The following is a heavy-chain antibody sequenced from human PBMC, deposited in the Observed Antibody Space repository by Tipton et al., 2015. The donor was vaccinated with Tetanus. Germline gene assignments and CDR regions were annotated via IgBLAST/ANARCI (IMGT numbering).Heavy chain of an antibody. CDR3: ARTPDYYYSMDV. J-gene: IGHJ6*02. CDR2: ISSSGST. Sequence: TLSLTCTDSGGPLRSGDHYWSWIRQPPGKGLEWLAYISSSGSTNSNYSLKSRITISRDTSKNQFSLKLASVTAADTAVYFCARTPDYYYSMDVWGQGTTVTVSS. V-gene: IGHV4-61*08. CDR1: GGPLRSGDHY.